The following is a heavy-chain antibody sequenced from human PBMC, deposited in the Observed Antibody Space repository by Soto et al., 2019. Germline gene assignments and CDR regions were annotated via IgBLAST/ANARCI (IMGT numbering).Heavy chain of an antibody. D-gene: IGHD6-6*01. CDR3: ARGGYSSSPYYYYGMDV. CDR2: ISSSSSYI. J-gene: IGHJ6*02. V-gene: IGHV3-21*01. CDR1: GFTFSSYS. Sequence: PGGSLRLSCAASGFTFSSYSMNWVRQAPGKGLEWVSSISSSSSYIYYADSVKGRFTISRDNAKNSLYLQMNSLRAEDTAVYYCARGGYSSSPYYYYGMDVWGQGTTVTVSS.